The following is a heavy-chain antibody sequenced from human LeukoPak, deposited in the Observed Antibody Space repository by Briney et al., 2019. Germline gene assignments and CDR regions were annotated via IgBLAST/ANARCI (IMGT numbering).Heavy chain of an antibody. D-gene: IGHD3-3*01. Sequence: GGSLRLSCVASGLTVSSNYMSWVRQAPGRGLGWVSVIYSGGSTYYADSVKGRFTISRHNSKNTVYLQMNSLRTEDTAMYYCARALPEEWSPDAFDIWGQGTMVTVSS. V-gene: IGHV3-53*04. CDR1: GLTVSSNY. J-gene: IGHJ3*02. CDR3: ARALPEEWSPDAFDI. CDR2: IYSGGST.